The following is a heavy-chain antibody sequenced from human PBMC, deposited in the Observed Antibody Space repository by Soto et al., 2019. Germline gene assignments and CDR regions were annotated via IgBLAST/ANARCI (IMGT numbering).Heavy chain of an antibody. D-gene: IGHD6-25*01. CDR2: IYYSGST. Sequence: PSETLSLTCTVSGGSISSYYWSWIRQPPGKGLEWIGYIYYSGSTNYNPSLKSRVTISVDTSKNQFSLKLSSVTAADTAVYYCARPHGGSSGWDNWFDPWGQGTLVPVSS. J-gene: IGHJ5*02. CDR1: GGSISSYY. V-gene: IGHV4-59*01. CDR3: ARPHGGSSGWDNWFDP.